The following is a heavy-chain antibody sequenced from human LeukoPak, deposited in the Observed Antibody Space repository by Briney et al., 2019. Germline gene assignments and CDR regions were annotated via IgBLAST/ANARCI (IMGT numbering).Heavy chain of an antibody. V-gene: IGHV3-7*01. CDR3: ATGGGSPAY. Sequence: PRGSLRLSCAASGFTFSNHWMSWVRQAPGKGLEWVANIKEDGGEKNYVDSVKGRFTISRDNAKSSLFLQMSSLRVEDTAVYYCATGGGSPAYWGQGTLVTVSS. D-gene: IGHD2-15*01. CDR1: GFTFSNHW. J-gene: IGHJ4*02. CDR2: IKEDGGEK.